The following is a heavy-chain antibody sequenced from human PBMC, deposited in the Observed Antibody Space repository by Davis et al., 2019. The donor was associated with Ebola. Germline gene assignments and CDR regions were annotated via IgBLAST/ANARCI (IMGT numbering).Heavy chain of an antibody. CDR3: ARARGRWDVGGYLLGH. CDR2: VSADNDDR. D-gene: IGHD1-26*01. CDR1: GYSFTSYG. J-gene: IGHJ4*02. Sequence: ASVKVSCKASGYSFTSYGISWVRQAPGQGLEWMGWVSADNDDRKYAEKFQGRVTMTTDSSTSTVYMELRGLTYDDTAVYFCARARGRWDVGGYLLGHWGQGTLVTVSS. V-gene: IGHV1-18*01.